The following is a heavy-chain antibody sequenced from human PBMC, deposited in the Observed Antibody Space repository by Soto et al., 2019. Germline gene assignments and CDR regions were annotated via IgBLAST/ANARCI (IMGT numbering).Heavy chain of an antibody. CDR2: IYYSGST. V-gene: IGHV4-31*03. Sequence: SETLSLTCTVSGGSISSGGYYWSWIRQHPGKGLEWIGYIYYSGSTYYNPSPKSRVTISVDTSKNQFSLKLTSVTAADTAVYFCSRGRDPHKGGRTWGQGTLVTVSS. J-gene: IGHJ5*02. D-gene: IGHD3-16*01. CDR3: SRGRDPHKGGRT. CDR1: GGSISSGGYY.